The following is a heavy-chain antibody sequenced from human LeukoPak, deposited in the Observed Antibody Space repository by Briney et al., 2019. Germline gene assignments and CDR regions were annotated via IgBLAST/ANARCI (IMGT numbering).Heavy chain of an antibody. CDR2: IKEDGSEK. J-gene: IGHJ4*02. CDR3: ARGHKGFDY. V-gene: IGHV3-7*05. Sequence: GGSLRLSCAASGFTSSRYRVSWVRQAPGEGREWVANIKEDGSEKYYVDSVKGRFTISRDNAKNSLYLQMNSLRGEDTAVYYCARGHKGFDYWGQGTLVTVSS. CDR1: GFTSSRYR.